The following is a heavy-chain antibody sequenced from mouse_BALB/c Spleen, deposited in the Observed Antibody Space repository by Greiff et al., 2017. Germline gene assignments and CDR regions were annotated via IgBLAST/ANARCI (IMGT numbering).Heavy chain of an antibody. J-gene: IGHJ4*01. Sequence: DVKLQESGPDLVKPSQSLSLTCTVTGYSITSGYSWHWIRQLPGNKLEWMGYIHYSGSTNYNPSLKSRISITRDTSKNQSFLQLNSVTTEDTATYYGAREGGTTVAPMDYWGQGTSVTVSS. CDR2: IHYSGST. CDR3: AREGGTTVAPMDY. V-gene: IGHV3-1*02. CDR1: GYSITSGYS. D-gene: IGHD1-1*01.